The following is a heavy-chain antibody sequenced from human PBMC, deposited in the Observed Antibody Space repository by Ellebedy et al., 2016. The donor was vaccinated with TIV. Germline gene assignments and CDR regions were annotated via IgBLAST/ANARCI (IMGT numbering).Heavy chain of an antibody. Sequence: VSVKVSCKASGYTFTSYGISWVRQAPGQGLEWMGWISAYNGNTNYAQKLQGRVTMTTDTSTSTAYMELRSLRSDDTAVYYCARVSAVLLWFGELLSGLGGMDVWGQGTTVTVSS. CDR1: GYTFTSYG. CDR3: ARVSAVLLWFGELLSGLGGMDV. D-gene: IGHD3-10*01. CDR2: ISAYNGNT. V-gene: IGHV1-18*01. J-gene: IGHJ6*02.